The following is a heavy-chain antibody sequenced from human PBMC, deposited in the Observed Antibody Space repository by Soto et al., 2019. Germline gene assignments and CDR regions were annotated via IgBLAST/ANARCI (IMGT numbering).Heavy chain of an antibody. V-gene: IGHV3-48*01. D-gene: IGHD2-2*01. CDR1: GFTFSSYS. Sequence: GGSLRLSCAASGFTFSSYSMNWVRQTPGKGLEWVSYITSSSSPIYYADSVKGRFTISRDNAKNSLYLQMNSLRAEDTAVYYCTRDPHALDYWGQGTLVTVSS. J-gene: IGHJ4*02. CDR2: ITSSSSPI. CDR3: TRDPHALDY.